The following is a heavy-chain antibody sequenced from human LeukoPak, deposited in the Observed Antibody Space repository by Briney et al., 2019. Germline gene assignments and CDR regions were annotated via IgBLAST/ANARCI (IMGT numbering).Heavy chain of an antibody. V-gene: IGHV4-59*01. CDR1: DDSISDYY. D-gene: IGHD3-16*01. CDR2: FHNSGTS. Sequence: PSETLSLTCTVSDDSISDYYRGWIRQPPGKGLEWIGYFHNSGTSTYNPSLKSRVTISADTSKNQFSLKLNSLTTADTAVYYCTRGAGWLINYWGQGILVTVSS. CDR3: TRGAGWLINY. J-gene: IGHJ4*02.